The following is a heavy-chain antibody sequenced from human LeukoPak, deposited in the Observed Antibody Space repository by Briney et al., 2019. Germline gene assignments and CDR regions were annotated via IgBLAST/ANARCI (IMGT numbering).Heavy chain of an antibody. CDR1: GGSINSGAYY. J-gene: IGHJ5*02. V-gene: IGHV4-30-4*08. D-gene: IGHD4-17*01. Sequence: SQTLSLTCTVSGGSINSGAYYWSWIRQSPGKGLEWIGNIFYSGSTYYNPSLKSRVTISVDTSKNQFSLKLSSVTAADTAVYYCARVPPYGDYSNWFDPWGQGTLVTVSS. CDR2: IFYSGST. CDR3: ARVPPYGDYSNWFDP.